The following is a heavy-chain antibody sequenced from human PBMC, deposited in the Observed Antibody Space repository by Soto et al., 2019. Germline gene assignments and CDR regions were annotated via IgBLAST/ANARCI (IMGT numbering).Heavy chain of an antibody. J-gene: IGHJ6*02. CDR3: ARLLRGGGYHSYQGYGVDV. V-gene: IGHV4-39*01. CDR2: IYYSGTT. CDR1: GGSINSGAYY. D-gene: IGHD2-21*02. Sequence: QLQLQESGPGLAKPSETLSLTCSVSGGSINSGAYYWGWIRQHPGKGLEWIGSIYYSGTTNYNPSHKSRVTASRDTSTDKFSMKLTSLTAAAATVSYCARLLRGGGYHSYQGYGVDVWGRGTPVIVSS.